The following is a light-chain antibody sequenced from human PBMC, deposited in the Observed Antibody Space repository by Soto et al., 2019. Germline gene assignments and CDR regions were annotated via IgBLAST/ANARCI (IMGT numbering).Light chain of an antibody. V-gene: IGKV3-11*01. J-gene: IGKJ1*01. CDR3: QQRSNWPWT. Sequence: EIVLTQSPATLSLSPGERATLSCWASQSVSSYLAWYQHKPGQAPRLLIYDASNRATGIPARFSGSGSGTDFTLTISSLEPEDFAVDYCQQRSNWPWTFGQGTKVEIK. CDR1: QSVSSY. CDR2: DAS.